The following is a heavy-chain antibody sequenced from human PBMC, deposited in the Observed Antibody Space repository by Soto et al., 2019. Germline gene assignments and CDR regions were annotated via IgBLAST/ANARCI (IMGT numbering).Heavy chain of an antibody. J-gene: IGHJ6*01. D-gene: IGHD6-13*01. Sequence: EESLKISCKASGYTFTNYRIGWVRQMPGKGLEWMGLIYPADSETTYSPSFQGQVSMSADRSIRSAFLQWSSLKASDTAIYYCVRNRTTSRWAGMDVWGRGIAVTV. CDR3: VRNRTTSRWAGMDV. CDR1: GYTFTNYR. CDR2: IYPADSET. V-gene: IGHV5-51*01.